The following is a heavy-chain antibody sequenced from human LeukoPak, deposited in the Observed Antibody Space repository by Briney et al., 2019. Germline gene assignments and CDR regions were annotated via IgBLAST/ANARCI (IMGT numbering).Heavy chain of an antibody. CDR1: GGSISSSNW. D-gene: IGHD2-2*02. Sequence: PSGTLSLTCAVSGGSISSSNWWSWVLQPPGKGLEWIVYIYHSGSTYYNPSLKSRVTISVDRSKNQLSLKLSSVTAADTAVYYCARDLQHQTYCSSTSCYSAFDIWGQGTMVTVSS. J-gene: IGHJ3*02. CDR2: IYHSGST. CDR3: ARDLQHQTYCSSTSCYSAFDI. V-gene: IGHV4-4*02.